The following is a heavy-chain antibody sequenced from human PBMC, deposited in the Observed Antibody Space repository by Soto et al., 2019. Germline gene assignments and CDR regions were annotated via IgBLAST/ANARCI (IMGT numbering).Heavy chain of an antibody. CDR1: GYTFTGYY. Sequence: ASVKVSCKASGYTFTGYYMHWVRQAPGQGLEWMGWINPNSGGTNYAQKFQGRVTMTRDTSISTAYMELSRLRSDDTAVYYCARDLTFVRKWELRDLVDYWGQGTLATVSS. J-gene: IGHJ4*02. CDR2: INPNSGGT. D-gene: IGHD1-26*01. V-gene: IGHV1-2*02. CDR3: ARDLTFVRKWELRDLVDY.